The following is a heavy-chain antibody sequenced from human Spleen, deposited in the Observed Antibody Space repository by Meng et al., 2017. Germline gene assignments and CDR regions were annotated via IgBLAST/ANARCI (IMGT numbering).Heavy chain of an antibody. V-gene: IGHV4-4*02. Sequence: QVQLQESGPGQVQPSGTLSLTCTVSGVSITNNNWWNWVRQPPGKGLEWIGEVYHDGSTDYNPSLKSRVTISVDRSNNQFSLRLTSVTAADTAIYYCARGYRSKWWYFDYWGHGTLVTVSS. CDR3: ARGYRSKWWYFDY. CDR2: VYHDGST. J-gene: IGHJ4*01. D-gene: IGHD2-15*01. CDR1: GVSITNNNW.